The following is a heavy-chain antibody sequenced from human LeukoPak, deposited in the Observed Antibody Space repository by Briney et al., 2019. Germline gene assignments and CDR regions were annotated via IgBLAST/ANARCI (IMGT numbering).Heavy chain of an antibody. V-gene: IGHV1-18*01. D-gene: IGHD2-2*01. J-gene: IGHJ4*02. CDR2: ISAYNGNT. Sequence: ASVKVSCKASGCTFTSYGISWVRQAPGQGLEWMGWISAYNGNTNYAQKLQGRVTMTTDTSTSTAYMELRSLRSDDTAVYYCARVADCSSTSCYAPFFDYWGQGTLVTVSS. CDR3: ARVADCSSTSCYAPFFDY. CDR1: GCTFTSYG.